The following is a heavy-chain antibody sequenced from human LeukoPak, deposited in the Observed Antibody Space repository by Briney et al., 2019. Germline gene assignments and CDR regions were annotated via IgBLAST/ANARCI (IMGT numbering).Heavy chain of an antibody. CDR2: IYYSGST. CDR1: GGSITTYF. CDR3: ASARDYSNYWWFDP. V-gene: IGHV4-59*06. D-gene: IGHD4-11*01. J-gene: IGHJ5*02. Sequence: SETLSLTCTVSGGSITTYFWSWIRQPPGKGLEWIGYIYYSGSTYYNPSLKSRVTISVDTSKNQFSLKLSSVTAADTAVYYCASARDYSNYWWFDPWGQGTLVTVSS.